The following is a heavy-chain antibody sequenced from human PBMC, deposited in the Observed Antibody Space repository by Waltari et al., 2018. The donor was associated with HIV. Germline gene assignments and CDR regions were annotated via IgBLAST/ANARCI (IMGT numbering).Heavy chain of an antibody. CDR3: ARWAYSSNLSIDY. CDR2: ISNSGSTI. V-gene: IGHV3-11*01. CDR1: GFTFGAYS. D-gene: IGHD6-13*01. J-gene: IGHJ4*02. Sequence: QVQLVESGGGLLQPGCSLRLSCAASGFTFGAYSMSWIRQAPGKGLEWVSYISNSGSTIYYADSVKGRFTISRDNVKNSLYLQINSLRAEDTAVYYGARWAYSSNLSIDYWGQGILVTVSS.